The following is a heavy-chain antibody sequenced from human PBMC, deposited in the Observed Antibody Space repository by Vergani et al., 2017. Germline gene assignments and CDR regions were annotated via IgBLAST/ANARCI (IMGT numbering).Heavy chain of an antibody. CDR2: INHSGST. V-gene: IGHV4-34*01. J-gene: IGHJ6*03. Sequence: QVQLQQWGAGLLKPSETLSLTCAVYGGSFSGYYWSWIRQPPGKGLEWIGEINHSGSTNYNPSLKSRVTISVDTSKNQFSLKLSSVTAADTAVYYCARAGYSNLYYYCYYMDVWGKGTTVTVSS. CDR3: ARAGYSNLYYYCYYMDV. CDR1: GGSFSGYY. D-gene: IGHD4-11*01.